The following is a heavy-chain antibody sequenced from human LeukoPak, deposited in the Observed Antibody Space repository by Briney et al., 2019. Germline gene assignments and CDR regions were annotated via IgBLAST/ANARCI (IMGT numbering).Heavy chain of an antibody. CDR3: AMASNAFDI. J-gene: IGHJ3*02. V-gene: IGHV3-23*01. D-gene: IGHD5-24*01. CDR2: ISGSGGST. CDR1: GFTFSSYG. Sequence: GGSLRLSCAASGFTFSSYGMHWVRQAPGKGLEWVSAISGSGGSTYYADSVKGRFTISRDNSKNTLYLQMNSLRAEDTAVYYCAMASNAFDIWGQGTMVTVSS.